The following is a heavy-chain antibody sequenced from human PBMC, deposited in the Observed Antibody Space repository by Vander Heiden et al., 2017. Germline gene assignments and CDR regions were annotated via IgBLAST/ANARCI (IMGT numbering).Heavy chain of an antibody. Sequence: QVQLVQSGAEVKKPGASVKASGKASGYTFTSYGISWVRQAPGQGLEWMGWISAYNGNTNHAQKLQGRVNMTTDTSTSTGYMELRSLRSDDTAVYSCARDLGGSYGDYGYFDYWGQGTLVTVSS. J-gene: IGHJ4*02. CDR3: ARDLGGSYGDYGYFDY. CDR1: GYTFTSYG. CDR2: ISAYNGNT. D-gene: IGHD4-17*01. V-gene: IGHV1-18*01.